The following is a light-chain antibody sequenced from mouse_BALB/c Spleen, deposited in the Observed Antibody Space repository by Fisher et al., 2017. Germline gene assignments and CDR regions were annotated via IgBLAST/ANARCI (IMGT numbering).Light chain of an antibody. CDR1: SSVSSSY. CDR3: QQYSGYPIFT. Sequence: DIVLTQTPAILSASPGEKVTMTCRASSSVSSSYLHWYQQKSGASPKLWIYSTSNLASGVPARFSGSGSGTSYSLTISSVEAEDAATYYCQQYSGYPIFTFGSGTKLEIK. V-gene: IGKV4-57-1*01. J-gene: IGKJ4*01. CDR2: STS.